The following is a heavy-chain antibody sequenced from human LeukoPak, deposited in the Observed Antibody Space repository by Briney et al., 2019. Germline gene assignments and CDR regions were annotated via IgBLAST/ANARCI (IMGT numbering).Heavy chain of an antibody. D-gene: IGHD1-26*01. J-gene: IGHJ4*02. CDR1: GGSFSGYY. V-gene: IGHV4-34*01. CDR3: ARLMGAKSVDY. Sequence: PSETLSLTCAVYGGSFSGYYLSWVRQPPGKGLEWIGEINHSGSTNYNPSLKSRVTISVDTSKNQFSLKLSSVTAADTAVYYCARLMGAKSVDYWGQGTLVTVSS. CDR2: INHSGST.